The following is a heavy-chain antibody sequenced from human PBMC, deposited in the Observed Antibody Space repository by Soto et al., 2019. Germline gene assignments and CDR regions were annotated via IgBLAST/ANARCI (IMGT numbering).Heavy chain of an antibody. CDR3: ARIAAACTNFDY. Sequence: QVQLQESGPGLVKPSGTLSLTCAVSGGSISSSNWWSWVRQPPGKGLEWIGEIYHSGSTNYNPSLKGRVTISRDKAQNQFSPKLGSVTAAGTAVYYCARIAAACTNFDYWGQGTLVTVSS. V-gene: IGHV4-4*02. CDR1: GGSISSSNW. CDR2: IYHSGST. J-gene: IGHJ4*02. D-gene: IGHD6-13*01.